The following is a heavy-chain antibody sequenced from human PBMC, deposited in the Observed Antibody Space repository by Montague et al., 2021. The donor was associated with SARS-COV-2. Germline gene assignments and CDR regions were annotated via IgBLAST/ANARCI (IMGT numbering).Heavy chain of an antibody. CDR3: ARGARQGYGFRLGSFAY. CDR2: INHSGST. CDR1: GESFSGYN. D-gene: IGHD3-10*01. Sequence: SETLSLTCAVYGESFSGYNWNWIRQPPGKELEWIGEINHSGSTNYNPSLKSRVTMSVDTSKNQFSLKLSSVTAADTAVYYCARGARQGYGFRLGSFAYWGQGTLVTVSS. J-gene: IGHJ4*02. V-gene: IGHV4-34*01.